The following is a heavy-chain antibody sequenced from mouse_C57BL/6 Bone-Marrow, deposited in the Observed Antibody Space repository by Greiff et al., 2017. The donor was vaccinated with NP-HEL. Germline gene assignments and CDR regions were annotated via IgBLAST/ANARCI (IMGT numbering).Heavy chain of an antibody. V-gene: IGHV1-26*01. CDR1: GYTFTDYY. D-gene: IGHD1-1*01. Sequence: VQLQQSGPELVKPGASVKISCKASGYTFTDYYMNWVKQSHGKSLEWIGDINPNNGGTSYNQKFKGKATLTVDKSSSTAYMELRSLTSEDSAVYYCARPFGSSYGAYWGQGTLVTVSA. CDR3: ARPFGSSYGAY. CDR2: INPNNGGT. J-gene: IGHJ3*01.